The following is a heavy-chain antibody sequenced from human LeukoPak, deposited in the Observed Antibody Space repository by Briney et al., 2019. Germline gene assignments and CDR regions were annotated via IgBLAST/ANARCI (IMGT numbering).Heavy chain of an antibody. CDR1: GFTFSSYS. J-gene: IGHJ4*02. CDR3: ARDHSGGLDY. D-gene: IGHD2-8*02. CDR2: ISSSSSYI. V-gene: IGHV3-21*01. Sequence: GGSLRLSCAASGFTFSSYSMNWVRQAPGKGLEWVSSISSSSSYIYYADSVKGRFTISRDNAKNSLYLQMNSLRAEDTAVYYCARDHSGGLDYWGQGTWSPSPQ.